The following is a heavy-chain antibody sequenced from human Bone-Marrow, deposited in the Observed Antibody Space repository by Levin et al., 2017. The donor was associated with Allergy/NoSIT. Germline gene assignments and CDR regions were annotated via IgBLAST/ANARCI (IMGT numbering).Heavy chain of an antibody. CDR3: GRDGPGGGH. Sequence: GGSLRLSCTASGVTVFNNYFMWVRQAPGKGLEWVSHICSGGGTNYADSVKGRFSVSRDNSKNTVYLQMNSLRADDTAVYYCGRDGPGGGHWGPGTQVTVSS. V-gene: IGHV3-66*01. CDR1: GVTVFNNY. J-gene: IGHJ4*02. CDR2: ICSGGGT. D-gene: IGHD3-10*01.